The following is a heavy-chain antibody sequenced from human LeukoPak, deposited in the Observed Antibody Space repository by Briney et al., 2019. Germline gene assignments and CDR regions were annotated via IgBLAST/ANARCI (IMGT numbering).Heavy chain of an antibody. CDR1: RFTFSNAW. V-gene: IGHV3-15*01. J-gene: IGHJ4*02. CDR3: TTAGVQYRDY. CDR2: IKSNADGRTT. Sequence: PGGSLRLSCAASRFTFSNAWMSWVRQAPGKGLEWVCRIKSNADGRTTDYAAPGRGRFSISKDNSTHTLYLQMNSVKNEDTAVYYCTTAGVQYRDYWGQGTLVTVSS. D-gene: IGHD4-11*01.